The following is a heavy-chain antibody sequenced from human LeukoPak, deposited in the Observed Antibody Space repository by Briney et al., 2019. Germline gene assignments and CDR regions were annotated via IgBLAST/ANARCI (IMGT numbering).Heavy chain of an antibody. J-gene: IGHJ4*02. CDR1: GYTFTGYY. D-gene: IGHD6-13*01. CDR3: ARFETAAGDY. Sequence: ASEKVSCKASGYTFTGYYMHWVRQAPGQGLEWMGWISAYNGNTNYAQKLQGRVTMTTDTSTSTAYMELRSLRSDDTAVYYCARFETAAGDYWGQGTLVTVSS. V-gene: IGHV1-18*04. CDR2: ISAYNGNT.